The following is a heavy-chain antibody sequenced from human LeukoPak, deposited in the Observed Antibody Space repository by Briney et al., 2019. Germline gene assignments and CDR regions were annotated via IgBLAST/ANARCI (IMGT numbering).Heavy chain of an antibody. D-gene: IGHD3-3*01. CDR3: AKDWSGYPYYYYCYMDV. CDR1: GFTFSSYA. V-gene: IGHV3-23*01. J-gene: IGHJ6*03. CDR2: ISGSGGST. Sequence: PGGSLRLSCAASGFTFSSYAMSWVRQAPGKGLEWVSAISGSGGSTYYADSVKGRFTISRDNSKNTLYLQMNSLRAEDTAVYYCAKDWSGYPYYYYCYMDVWGKGTTVTVSS.